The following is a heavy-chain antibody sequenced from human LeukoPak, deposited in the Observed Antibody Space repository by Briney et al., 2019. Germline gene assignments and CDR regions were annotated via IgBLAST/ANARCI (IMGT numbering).Heavy chain of an antibody. CDR2: IKADGSEK. V-gene: IGHV3-7*01. CDR3: ARDGVYDY. J-gene: IGHJ4*02. Sequence: GGSLRLSCAASGFTFTNYWMSWVRPAPGKGLEWVANIKADGSEKFYVDSVKGRFTISRDNAKNSLYLQMNSLRAEDTAVYYCARDGVYDYWGQGTLVTVSS. CDR1: GFTFTNYW. D-gene: IGHD3-16*01.